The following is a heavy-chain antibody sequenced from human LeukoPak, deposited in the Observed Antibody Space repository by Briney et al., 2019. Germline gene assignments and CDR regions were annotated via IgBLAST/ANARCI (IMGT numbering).Heavy chain of an antibody. Sequence: GGSLRLSCAASGFIFSSYGMHGVRQAPGKGLEWVAVILCDGSNKFYADSVKGRFTISRDNSKNTVYLQLDSMRAEDTAMYYRAKGSEYSRWFNWFDPWGQGTLVTVSS. CDR3: AKGSEYSRWFNWFDP. J-gene: IGHJ5*02. D-gene: IGHD6-6*01. CDR2: ILCDGSNK. CDR1: GFIFSSYG. V-gene: IGHV3-33*06.